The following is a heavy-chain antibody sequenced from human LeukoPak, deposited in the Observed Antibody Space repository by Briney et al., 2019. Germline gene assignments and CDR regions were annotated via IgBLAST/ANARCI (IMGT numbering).Heavy chain of an antibody. CDR2: IYPGDSDT. CDR1: GYSFTSYW. V-gene: IGHV5-51*01. J-gene: IGHJ4*02. CDR3: ATWIGYSSGWYDLDY. Sequence: GASLQISCKGSGYSFTSYWIGWVRQMPGKGLEWMGIIYPGDSDTRYSPSFQGQVTISADKSISTAYLQWSSLKASDTAMYYCATWIGYSSGWYDLDYWGQGTLVTVSS. D-gene: IGHD6-19*01.